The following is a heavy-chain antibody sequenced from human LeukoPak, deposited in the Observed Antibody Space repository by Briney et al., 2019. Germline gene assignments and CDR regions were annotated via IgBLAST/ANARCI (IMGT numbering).Heavy chain of an antibody. V-gene: IGHV3-30*04. CDR3: ARDVWLPDY. D-gene: IGHD5-12*01. Sequence: PGGSLRLSCAASGFTFSSYAMHWVRQAPGKGLEWVAVISYDGSNKYYADSVKGRFTISRDNSKNTLYLQMNSLRAEDAAVYYCARDVWLPDYWGQGTLVTVSS. CDR2: ISYDGSNK. CDR1: GFTFSSYA. J-gene: IGHJ4*02.